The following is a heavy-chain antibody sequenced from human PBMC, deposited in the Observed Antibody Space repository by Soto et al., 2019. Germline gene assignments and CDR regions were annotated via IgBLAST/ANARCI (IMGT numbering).Heavy chain of an antibody. CDR2: IKQDGSEK. CDR3: ARDRYYDSSGIYTWAAYYYYGMDV. V-gene: IGHV3-7*01. D-gene: IGHD3-22*01. J-gene: IGHJ6*02. CDR1: GFTFSSYW. Sequence: GGSLRLSCAASGFTFSSYWMSWVRQAPGKGLEWVANIKQDGSEKYYVDSVKGRFTISRDNAKNSLYLQMNSLRAEDTAVYYCARDRYYDSSGIYTWAAYYYYGMDVWGQGTTVTVSS.